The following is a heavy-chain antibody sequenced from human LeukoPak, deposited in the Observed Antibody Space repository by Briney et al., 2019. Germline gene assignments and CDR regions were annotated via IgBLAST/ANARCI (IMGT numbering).Heavy chain of an antibody. V-gene: IGHV3-48*04. CDR3: AREGGNGEHAFDI. Sequence: PGGSLRLSCAASGFTFSNYAMNWVRQAPGKGLEWVSFISSSSWTIYYADSVKGRFTISRDNAKNSLFVQMNNLRVEDTAVYYCAREGGNGEHAFDIWGQGTMVSVSS. CDR2: ISSSSWTI. CDR1: GFTFSNYA. J-gene: IGHJ3*02. D-gene: IGHD3-10*01.